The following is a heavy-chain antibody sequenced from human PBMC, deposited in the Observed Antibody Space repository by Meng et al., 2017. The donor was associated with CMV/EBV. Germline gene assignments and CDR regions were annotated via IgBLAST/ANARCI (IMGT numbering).Heavy chain of an antibody. J-gene: IGHJ4*02. V-gene: IGHV3-43*01. D-gene: IGHD6-19*01. CDR1: GFTFDDYT. Sequence: GESLKISCAASGFTFDDYTMYWVRQAPGKGLEWVSLISWDGGSTYYADSVKGRFTIFRDNSKNSLYLQMNSLRTEDTALYYCAKDIGYSSGWSLDYWGQGTLVTVSS. CDR2: ISWDGGST. CDR3: AKDIGYSSGWSLDY.